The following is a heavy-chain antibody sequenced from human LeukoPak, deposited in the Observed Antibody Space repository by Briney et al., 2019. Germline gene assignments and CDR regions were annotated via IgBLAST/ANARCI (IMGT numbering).Heavy chain of an antibody. CDR1: GFTFSSYS. J-gene: IGHJ3*02. D-gene: IGHD3-22*01. CDR3: ARDRDSSGYYFGGDAFDI. CDR2: ISSSSTI. V-gene: IGHV3-48*01. Sequence: PGGSLRLSCAASGFTFSSYSMNWVRQAPGKGLEWVSYISSSSTIYYADSVKGRFTISRDNAKNSLYLQMNSLRAEDTAVYYCARDRDSSGYYFGGDAFDIWGQGTMVTVSS.